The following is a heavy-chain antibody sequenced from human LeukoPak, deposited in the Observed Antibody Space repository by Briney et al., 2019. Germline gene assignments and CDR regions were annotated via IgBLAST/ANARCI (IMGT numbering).Heavy chain of an antibody. CDR3: ATSPKGSSSQHERDYFDY. CDR1: GYSFTTYW. CDR2: IYPGDSDT. J-gene: IGHJ4*02. Sequence: HGESLKISCKGSGYSFTTYWIGWVRQMPGKGLEWMGIIYPGDSDTRYSPSFQGQVTISADKSISTAYLQWSSLKASDTAMYYCATSPKGSSSQHERDYFDYWGQGTLVTVSS. V-gene: IGHV5-51*01. D-gene: IGHD6-6*01.